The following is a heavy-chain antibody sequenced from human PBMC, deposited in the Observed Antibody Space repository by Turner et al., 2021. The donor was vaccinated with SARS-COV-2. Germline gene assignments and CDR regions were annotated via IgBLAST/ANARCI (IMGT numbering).Heavy chain of an antibody. J-gene: IGHJ5*02. CDR2: VDPEDGET. CDR3: ATGYQLRVNWFDP. CDR1: GYTLTELS. Sequence: QVQLVQSGAEVKKPGASVQFSCKISGYTLTELSMYWVRQAPGKGLEWMGGVDPEDGETIYAQNVQGRVTMNEDTSTDTAYMELSSLRSEETAVYFCATGYQLRVNWFDPWGQGTLVTVSS. V-gene: IGHV1-24*01. D-gene: IGHD2-2*01.